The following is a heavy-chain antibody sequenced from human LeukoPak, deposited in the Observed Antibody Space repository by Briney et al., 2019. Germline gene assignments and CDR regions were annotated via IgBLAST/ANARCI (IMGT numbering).Heavy chain of an antibody. Sequence: SETLSLTCTVSGGSISSSSYYWGWIRQPPGKGLEWIGSIYYSGSTYYNPSLKSRVTISVDTSKNQFSLTLSSVTAADTAVYYCARLRRYYFDYWGQGTLVTVSS. CDR3: ARLRRYYFDY. V-gene: IGHV4-39*01. CDR1: GGSISSSSYY. CDR2: IYYSGST. J-gene: IGHJ4*02. D-gene: IGHD4-17*01.